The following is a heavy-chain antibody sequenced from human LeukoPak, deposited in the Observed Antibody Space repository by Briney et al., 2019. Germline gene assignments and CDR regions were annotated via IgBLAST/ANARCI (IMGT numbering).Heavy chain of an antibody. D-gene: IGHD4-11*01. Sequence: SVKVSCKASGGTFSSYTISWVRQAPGQGLEWMGRIIPILGIANYAQKFQGRVTITADKSTSTAYMELSSLRSEGTAVYYCAQLTTRYYYYYMDVWGKGTTVTVSS. CDR3: AQLTTRYYYYYMDV. CDR1: GGTFSSYT. CDR2: IIPILGIA. J-gene: IGHJ6*03. V-gene: IGHV1-69*02.